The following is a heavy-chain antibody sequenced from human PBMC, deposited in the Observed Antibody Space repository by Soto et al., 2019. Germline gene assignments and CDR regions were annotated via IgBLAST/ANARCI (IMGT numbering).Heavy chain of an antibody. Sequence: GGSLSLSCATSGFTFSKYAMHWVRQAPGKGLEWVAVLSHDGNNEYYAGSVSGRFTVSRDNSKNTFYLHMKTLETEDTGVYYCAKDDVELETGGYFDFWGQGTLVTVSS. D-gene: IGHD1-1*01. J-gene: IGHJ4*02. V-gene: IGHV3-30*04. CDR2: LSHDGNNE. CDR3: AKDDVELETGGYFDF. CDR1: GFTFSKYA.